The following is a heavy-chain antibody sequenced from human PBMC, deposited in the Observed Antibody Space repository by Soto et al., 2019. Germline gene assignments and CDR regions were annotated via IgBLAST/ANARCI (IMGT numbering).Heavy chain of an antibody. CDR1: GFTFSSYW. CDR3: VRAIAAAGNS. Sequence: EGHLVESGGGLVQPGGSLRLSCADSGFTFSSYWMSWVRQAPGKGLEWVANINQDGSVKYYVDSVKGRFTISRDNAKNSLYLQMNSLGAEDTAVYYCVRAIAAAGNSWGQGILVTVSS. J-gene: IGHJ1*01. D-gene: IGHD6-13*01. CDR2: INQDGSVK. V-gene: IGHV3-7*05.